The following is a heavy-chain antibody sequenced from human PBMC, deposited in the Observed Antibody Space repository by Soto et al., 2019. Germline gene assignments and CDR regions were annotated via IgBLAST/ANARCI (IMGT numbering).Heavy chain of an antibody. V-gene: IGHV3-73*01. CDR3: TRHFFFPVEQQSSWFDP. D-gene: IGHD6-13*01. J-gene: IGHJ5*02. CDR1: GFTFSGSA. Sequence: EVQLVESGGGLVQPGGSLKLSCAASGFTFSGSAMHWVRQASGKGLEWVGRIRSKANSYATAYAASVKGRFTISRDDSKNTAYLQMNSPKTEDTAVYYCTRHFFFPVEQQSSWFDPWGQGTLVTVSS. CDR2: IRSKANSYAT.